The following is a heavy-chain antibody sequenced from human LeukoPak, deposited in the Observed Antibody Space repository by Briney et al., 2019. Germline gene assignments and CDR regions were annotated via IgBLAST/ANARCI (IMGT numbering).Heavy chain of an antibody. CDR2: INPNSGGT. D-gene: IGHD2-15*01. Sequence: ASVKVSCKASGYTFTGYYMHWVRQAPGQGLEWMGWINPNSGGTNYAQKFQGRVTMTRDTSTSTAYMELSRLRSDDTAVYYCASPTPEYCSGGSCYYRIDYWGQGTLVTVSS. CDR1: GYTFTGYY. V-gene: IGHV1-2*02. J-gene: IGHJ4*02. CDR3: ASPTPEYCSGGSCYYRIDY.